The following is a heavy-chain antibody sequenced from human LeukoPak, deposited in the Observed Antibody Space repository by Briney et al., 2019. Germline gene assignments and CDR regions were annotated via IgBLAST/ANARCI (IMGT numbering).Heavy chain of an antibody. CDR3: ARASGLLSRDFQH. V-gene: IGHV4-34*01. Sequence: NPSETLSLTCAVYGGSFSGYYWSWIRQPPGKGLEWIGEINHSGSTNYNPSLKSRVTISVDTSKNQFSLKLSSVTAADTAVYYCARASGLLSRDFQHWGQGTLVTVSS. J-gene: IGHJ1*01. D-gene: IGHD2-2*01. CDR1: GGSFSGYY. CDR2: INHSGST.